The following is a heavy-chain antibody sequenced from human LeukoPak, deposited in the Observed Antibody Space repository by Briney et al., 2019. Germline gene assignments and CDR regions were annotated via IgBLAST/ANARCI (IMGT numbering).Heavy chain of an antibody. Sequence: VSCITDSGCNTLYADSVKGRFTISRDNSKNTLYLQMNNLRAEDTAIYYCAKSSGGSCYSSVDYWGQGTLVTVSS. D-gene: IGHD2-15*01. CDR2: ITDSGCNT. V-gene: IGHV3-23*01. CDR3: AKSSGGSCYSSVDY. J-gene: IGHJ4*02.